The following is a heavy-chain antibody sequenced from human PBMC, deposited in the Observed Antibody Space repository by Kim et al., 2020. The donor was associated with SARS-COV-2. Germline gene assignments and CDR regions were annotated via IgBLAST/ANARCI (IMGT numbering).Heavy chain of an antibody. CDR1: GYTFTSYG. V-gene: IGHV1-18*04. CDR3: ARANKYSSSWYYKADY. D-gene: IGHD6-13*01. Sequence: ASVKVSCKASGYTFTSYGISWVRQAPGQGLEWMGWISAYNGNTNYAQKLQGRVTMTTDTSTSTAYMELRSLRSDDTAVYYCARANKYSSSWYYKADYWGQGTLVTVSS. J-gene: IGHJ4*02. CDR2: ISAYNGNT.